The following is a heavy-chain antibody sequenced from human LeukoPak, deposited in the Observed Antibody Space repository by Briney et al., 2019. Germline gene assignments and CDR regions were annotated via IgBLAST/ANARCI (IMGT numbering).Heavy chain of an antibody. CDR2: INPSGGST. V-gene: IGHV1-46*01. J-gene: IGHJ3*02. CDR1: GYTFTGYY. Sequence: GASVKVSCKASGYTFTGYYMHWVRQAPGQGLEWMGIINPSGGSTSYAQKFQGRVTMTRDMSTSTVYMELSSPRSEDTAVYYCARAGVTTMIDAFDIWGQGTMVTVSS. D-gene: IGHD3-22*01. CDR3: ARAGVTTMIDAFDI.